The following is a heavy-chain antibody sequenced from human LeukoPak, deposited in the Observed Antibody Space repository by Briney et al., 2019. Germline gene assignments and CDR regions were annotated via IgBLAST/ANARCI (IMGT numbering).Heavy chain of an antibody. J-gene: IGHJ6*03. CDR3: ARKEAARRVDYYYYYMDV. Sequence: GGSLRLSCAASGFTFSSYSMNWVRQAPGKGLEWVANIKQDGSEKYYVDSVKGRFTISRDNAKNSLYLQMNSLRAEDTAVYYCARKEAARRVDYYYYYMDVWGKGTTVTVSS. D-gene: IGHD6-6*01. CDR1: GFTFSSYS. CDR2: IKQDGSEK. V-gene: IGHV3-7*01.